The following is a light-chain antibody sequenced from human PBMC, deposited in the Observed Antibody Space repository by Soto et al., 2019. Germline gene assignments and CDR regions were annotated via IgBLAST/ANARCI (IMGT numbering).Light chain of an antibody. V-gene: IGLV2-8*01. J-gene: IGLJ1*01. CDR3: RSDAGSKNXPYV. Sequence: QSVLTQPPSASGSPVQSVTISCTGTSSDVCGSNYFSWYQQHPGKSPKLMIYEVSKRPSGFPDRFSGSKSGNTASLTVSGLQAEDEADYYCRSDAGSKNXPYVFGTGTKVXV. CDR1: SSDVCGSNY. CDR2: EVS.